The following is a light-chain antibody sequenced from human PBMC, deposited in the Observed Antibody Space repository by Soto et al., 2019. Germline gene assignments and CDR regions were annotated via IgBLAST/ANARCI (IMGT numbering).Light chain of an antibody. Sequence: EIVLTQSPGTLSLSPGERATLSCRASQSVSSSYLAWYQQKPGRAPRLLIYGASSRATGIPDRFSGSGSGTDFTLTISRLEPEDFAVYYCQQYGSSPPEITFGQGTRLEIK. V-gene: IGKV3-20*01. CDR2: GAS. CDR1: QSVSSSY. CDR3: QQYGSSPPEIT. J-gene: IGKJ5*01.